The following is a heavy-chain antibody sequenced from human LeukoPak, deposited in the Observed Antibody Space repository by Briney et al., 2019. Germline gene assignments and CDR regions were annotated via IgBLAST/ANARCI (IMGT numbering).Heavy chain of an antibody. D-gene: IGHD3-10*01. Sequence: SETLSLTCTVSGGSISSYYWSWIRQPAGKGLEWIGSIYYSGSTYYNPSLKNRVTISVDTSKNQFSLKLSSVTAADTAVYYCARLGDGSGSYYTFDYWGQGTLVTVSS. V-gene: IGHV4-59*05. J-gene: IGHJ4*02. CDR2: IYYSGST. CDR3: ARLGDGSGSYYTFDY. CDR1: GGSISSYY.